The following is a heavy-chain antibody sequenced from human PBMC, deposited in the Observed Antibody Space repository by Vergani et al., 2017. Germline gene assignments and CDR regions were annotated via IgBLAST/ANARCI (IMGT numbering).Heavy chain of an antibody. Sequence: EVQLVESGGGFVQPGGSLTLSSLSSLFTFSPSYMNWVLQAPRKGLRLVSFIRSSISTMYYADSVKGRCTISRDNAKNSLYLQMNSLRDEDTAVYYCARDDNVAGTPDYWGQGTLVTVSS. CDR1: LFTFSPSY. D-gene: IGHD6-19*01. V-gene: IGHV3-48*02. CDR2: IRSSISTM. J-gene: IGHJ4*02. CDR3: ARDDNVAGTPDY.